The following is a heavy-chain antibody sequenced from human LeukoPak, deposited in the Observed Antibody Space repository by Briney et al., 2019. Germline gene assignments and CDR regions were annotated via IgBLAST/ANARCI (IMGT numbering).Heavy chain of an antibody. J-gene: IGHJ4*02. CDR2: MDPNSGNT. CDR3: ARSRRYSSSSDY. D-gene: IGHD6-6*01. CDR1: GGTFSSYT. V-gene: IGHV1-8*02. Sequence: GASVKVSCKASGGTFSSYTISWVRQAPGQGLEWMGWMDPNSGNTGYAQKFQGRVTMTRNTSISTAYMELSSLRSEDTAVYYCARSRRYSSSSDYWGQGTLVTVSS.